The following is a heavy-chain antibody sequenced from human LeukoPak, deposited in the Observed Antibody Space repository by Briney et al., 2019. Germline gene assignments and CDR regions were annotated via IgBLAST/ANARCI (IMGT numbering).Heavy chain of an antibody. CDR3: ARGDINTAMAMNKFDY. CDR2: INPSGGST. J-gene: IGHJ4*02. Sequence: ASVKVSCKASGYTFTSYYMHWVRQAPGQGLERMGIINPSGGSTSYAQKFQGRVTMTRDMSTSTVYMELSSLRSEDTAVYYCARGDINTAMAMNKFDYWGQGTLVTVSS. V-gene: IGHV1-46*01. D-gene: IGHD5-18*01. CDR1: GYTFTSYY.